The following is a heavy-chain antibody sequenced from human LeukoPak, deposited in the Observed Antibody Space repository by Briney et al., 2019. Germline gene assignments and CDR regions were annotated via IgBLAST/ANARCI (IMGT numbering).Heavy chain of an antibody. Sequence: SVKVSCKASGYTFTGYYMHWVRQAPGQGLEWMGGIIPIFGTANYAQKFQGRVTITTDESTSTAYMELSSLRSEDTAAYYCARDLGRVAGKAKIAYFDYWGQGTLVTVSS. D-gene: IGHD6-19*01. CDR3: ARDLGRVAGKAKIAYFDY. V-gene: IGHV1-69*05. J-gene: IGHJ4*02. CDR1: GYTFTGYY. CDR2: IIPIFGTA.